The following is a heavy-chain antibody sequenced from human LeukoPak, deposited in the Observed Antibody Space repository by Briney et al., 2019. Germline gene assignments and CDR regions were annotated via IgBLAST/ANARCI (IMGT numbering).Heavy chain of an antibody. V-gene: IGHV4-59*01. J-gene: IGHJ4*02. CDR3: ARGGDCSGGSCYFLDY. CDR1: GGSISSYY. D-gene: IGHD2-15*01. Sequence: LETLSLTCTVSGGSISSYYWSWIRQPPGKGLEWIGYIYYSGSTNYNPSLKSRVTISVDTSKNQFSLKLSSVTAADTAVYYCARGGDCSGGSCYFLDYWGQGTLVTVSS. CDR2: IYYSGST.